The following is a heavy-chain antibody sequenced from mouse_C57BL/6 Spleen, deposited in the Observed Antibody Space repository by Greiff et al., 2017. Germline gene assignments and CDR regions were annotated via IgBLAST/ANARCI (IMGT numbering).Heavy chain of an antibody. J-gene: IGHJ2*01. Sequence: QVQLKESGAELARPGASVKLSCKASGYTFTSYGISWVKQRTGQGLEWIGEIYPRSGNTYYNEKFKGKATLTADKSSSTAYMELRSLTSEDSAVYFCARWDWDVRGHFDYWGQGTTLTVSS. CDR1: GYTFTSYG. CDR2: IYPRSGNT. D-gene: IGHD4-1*01. V-gene: IGHV1-81*01. CDR3: ARWDWDVRGHFDY.